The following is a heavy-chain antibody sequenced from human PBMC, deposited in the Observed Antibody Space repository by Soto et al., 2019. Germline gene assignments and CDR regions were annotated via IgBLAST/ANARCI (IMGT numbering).Heavy chain of an antibody. CDR1: GYTFTDYY. V-gene: IGHV1-2*02. D-gene: IGHD3-22*01. J-gene: IGHJ3*02. Sequence: ASVKVSCKASGYTFTDYYLHWVRQAPGQGLEWMGWINPNSGDTIYAQKFQGRVTLTRDTSISTAYMELSRLRSDDTAVYYCARRKAGYYDSSGSGAFDIWGQGTMVTVSS. CDR3: ARRKAGYYDSSGSGAFDI. CDR2: INPNSGDT.